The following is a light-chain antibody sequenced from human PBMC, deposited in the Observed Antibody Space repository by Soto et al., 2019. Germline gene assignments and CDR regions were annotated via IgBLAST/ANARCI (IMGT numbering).Light chain of an antibody. CDR3: QQSGSSPRLS. CDR2: GAS. J-gene: IGKJ4*01. V-gene: IGKV3-20*01. Sequence: EIGLTQSPGTMSLSPGERATLSCRASQSISSRYLAWYQQRPGQAPRLLISGASNRATGIPDRFSGSGSGTDFTLTISRLEPEDFAVYYCQQSGSSPRLSFGGGTKVEIK. CDR1: QSISSRY.